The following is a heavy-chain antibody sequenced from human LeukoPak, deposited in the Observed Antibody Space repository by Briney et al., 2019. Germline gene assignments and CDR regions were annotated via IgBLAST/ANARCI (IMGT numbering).Heavy chain of an antibody. CDR3: ARDQAAVGTGIDY. J-gene: IGHJ4*02. CDR1: EYTFTSLY. CDR2: INPGVGST. Sequence: ASVKVSGKASEYTFTSLYMHWVRQAPGQGLEWMGIINPGVGSTSYAQKFQGRVTMTSDTSTSTVYMELSSLRSEDTAIYYCARDQAAVGTGIDYWGQGTLVTVSS. D-gene: IGHD6-13*01. V-gene: IGHV1-46*01.